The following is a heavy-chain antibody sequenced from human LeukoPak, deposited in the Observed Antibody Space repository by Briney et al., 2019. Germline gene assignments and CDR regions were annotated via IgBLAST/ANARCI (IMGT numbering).Heavy chain of an antibody. CDR2: IYYSGST. CDR3: ARGKSYSFEY. V-gene: IGHV4-61*05. D-gene: IGHD3-10*01. CDR1: GGSISSSSYY. J-gene: IGHJ4*02. Sequence: SETLSLTCTVSGGSISSSSYYWSWIRQPPGKGLEWIGYIYYSGSTKYNPSLKSRVTISVDTSKNQFSLKLSSVTAADTAVYYCARGKSYSFEYWGQGILVTVSS.